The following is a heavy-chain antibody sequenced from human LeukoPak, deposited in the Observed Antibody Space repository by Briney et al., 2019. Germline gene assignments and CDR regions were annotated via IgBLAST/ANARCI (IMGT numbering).Heavy chain of an antibody. Sequence: GGSLRLSCAASGFTFSSYSMNWVRQAPGKGLEWVSYISSSSSAIYYTDSVKGRFTISRDNAKNSLYLQMNSLRAEDTAVYYCASSRETYYDFWSGYYPFDYWGQGTLVTVSS. CDR3: ASSRETYYDFWSGYYPFDY. D-gene: IGHD3-3*01. V-gene: IGHV3-48*01. J-gene: IGHJ4*02. CDR2: ISSSSSAI. CDR1: GFTFSSYS.